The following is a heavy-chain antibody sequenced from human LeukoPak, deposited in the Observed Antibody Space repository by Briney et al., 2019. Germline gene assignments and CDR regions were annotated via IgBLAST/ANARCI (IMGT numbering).Heavy chain of an antibody. J-gene: IGHJ4*02. Sequence: GRSLRLSCVASGFTFSSYGMHWVRQAPGKGLEWVAVIWYDGTNKYYADSVKGRFTIAKDNSKNTLYLQMNSLRAEDTAVYYCAKDSSAHSGSYYDYWGQGTLVTVSS. D-gene: IGHD1-26*01. CDR2: IWYDGTNK. CDR3: AKDSSAHSGSYYDY. CDR1: GFTFSSYG. V-gene: IGHV3-33*06.